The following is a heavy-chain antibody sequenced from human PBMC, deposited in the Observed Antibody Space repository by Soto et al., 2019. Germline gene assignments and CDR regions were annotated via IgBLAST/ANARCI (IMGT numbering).Heavy chain of an antibody. D-gene: IGHD1-26*01. J-gene: IGHJ6*02. CDR2: IDPSDSYT. V-gene: IGHV5-10-1*01. CDR1: GYSFTSYW. CDR3: ARHLATRYYYYGMDV. Sequence: GESLKISCKGSGYSFTSYWISWVRQMPGKGLEWMGRIDPSDSYTNYSPSFQGHVTISADKSISTAYLQWSSLKTSDTAMYYCARHLATRYYYYGMDVWGQGTTVTVSS.